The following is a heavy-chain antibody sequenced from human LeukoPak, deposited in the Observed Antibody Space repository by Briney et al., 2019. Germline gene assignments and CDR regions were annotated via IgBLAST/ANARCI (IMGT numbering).Heavy chain of an antibody. CDR3: ARSFLKYYYDSSGLFDY. V-gene: IGHV3-48*03. CDR1: GFIFSSYE. J-gene: IGHJ4*02. CDR2: ISSSGSTI. D-gene: IGHD3-22*01. Sequence: PGGSLRLSCAASGFIFSSYEMNWVRQAPGKGLEWVSYISSSGSTIYYADSVKGRFTISRDNAKNSLYLQMNSLRAEDTAVYYCARSFLKYYYDSSGLFDYWGQGTLVTVSS.